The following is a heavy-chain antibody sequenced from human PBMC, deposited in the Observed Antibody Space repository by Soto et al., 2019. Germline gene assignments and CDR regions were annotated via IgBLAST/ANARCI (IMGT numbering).Heavy chain of an antibody. CDR1: GVSGNTGLGG. CDR2: IYWDDGK. V-gene: IGHV2-5*02. Sequence: DCGPTVVNPTQTLTLTLSFSGVSGNTGLGGGGGIRLPPGKALEWLALIYWDDGKRYSPALKSRLTITKDTSKNQVVLIMTNMDPVDTAKYYCVYRGESNRSGNYYCDSWGQGALVTVSS. D-gene: IGHD1-26*01. J-gene: IGHJ4*02. CDR3: VYRGESNRSGNYYCDS.